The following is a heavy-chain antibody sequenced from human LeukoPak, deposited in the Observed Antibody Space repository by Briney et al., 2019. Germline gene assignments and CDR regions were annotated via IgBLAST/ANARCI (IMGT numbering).Heavy chain of an antibody. Sequence: PGGSLRLSCAGSGFIFSNYHISWVRQAPGKGLEWVANIRQDGSEKNYMDSVKGRFTISRDNTKNSVYLQMNSLRVEDTAVYYCARDQEAVPAGDHWGQGTLVTVSS. J-gene: IGHJ4*02. CDR2: IRQDGSEK. V-gene: IGHV3-7*01. D-gene: IGHD6-19*01. CDR1: GFIFSNYH. CDR3: ARDQEAVPAGDH.